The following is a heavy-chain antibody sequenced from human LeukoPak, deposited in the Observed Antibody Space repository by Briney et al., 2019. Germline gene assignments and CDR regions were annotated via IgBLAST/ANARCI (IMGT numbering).Heavy chain of an antibody. CDR1: GGSISSGSYY. V-gene: IGHV4-61*02. CDR3: AREPRRDAVNDAFDI. Sequence: KPSETLSLTCTVSGGSISSGSYYWSWIRQPAGKGLEWIGRIYTSGSTNYNPSLKSRVTISVDTSKNQFSLKLSSVTAADTAVYYCAREPRRDAVNDAFDIWGQGTMVTVSS. D-gene: IGHD5-24*01. J-gene: IGHJ3*02. CDR2: IYTSGST.